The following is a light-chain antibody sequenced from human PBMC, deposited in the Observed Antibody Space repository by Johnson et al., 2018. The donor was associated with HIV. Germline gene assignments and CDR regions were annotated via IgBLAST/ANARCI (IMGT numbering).Light chain of an antibody. CDR2: DNN. CDR1: SSNIGNNY. V-gene: IGLV1-51*01. J-gene: IGLJ1*01. Sequence: QSVLTQPPSVSAAPGQKVTISCSGSSSNIGNNYVSWYQQLPGTAPKLLIYDNNKRPSGIPDRFSGSKSGTSATLGITGLQTGDEADYYCGTLDSSLRVGVFGTGTKVTVL. CDR3: GTLDSSLRVGV.